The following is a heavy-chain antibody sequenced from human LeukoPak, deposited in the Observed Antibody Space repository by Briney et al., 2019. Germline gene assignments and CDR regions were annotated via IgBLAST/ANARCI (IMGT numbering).Heavy chain of an antibody. CDR2: ISSSSSYI. CDR1: GFTFSSYS. V-gene: IGHV3-21*01. D-gene: IGHD3-22*01. J-gene: IGHJ5*02. Sequence: GGSLRLSCAASGFTFSSYSMNWVRQAPGKGLEWVSSISSSSSYIYYADSVKGRFTISRDNAKNSLYLQMNSLRAEDTAVYYCARGTYYYDSSGRFDPWGQGTLVTVSS. CDR3: ARGTYYYDSSGRFDP.